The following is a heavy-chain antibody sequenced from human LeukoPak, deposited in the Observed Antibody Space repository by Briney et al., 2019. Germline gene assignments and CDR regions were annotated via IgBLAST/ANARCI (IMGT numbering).Heavy chain of an antibody. CDR1: GFTFSSYS. D-gene: IGHD5-18*01. J-gene: IGHJ4*02. CDR2: ISSSSSYI. CDR3: ARGGGYSYTFDY. Sequence: GGSLRLSCAASGFTFSSYSMNWVRQAPGKGLEWVSSISSSSSYIYYADSVKGRFTISRDNAKNSLYLQMNSLRAEDTAVYYCARGGGYSYTFDYWGQGTLVTVSS. V-gene: IGHV3-21*01.